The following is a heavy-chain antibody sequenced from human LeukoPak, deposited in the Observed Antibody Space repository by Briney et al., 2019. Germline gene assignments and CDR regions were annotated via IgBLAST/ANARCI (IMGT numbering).Heavy chain of an antibody. J-gene: IGHJ4*02. V-gene: IGHV4-39*01. CDR3: ARQGTQGCSGGSCYLLDFDY. CDR2: IYYSGST. D-gene: IGHD2-15*01. CDR1: GGSISSSSYY. Sequence: PSETLSLTCTVSGGSISSSSYYWGWIRQPPGKGLEWIGSIYYSGSTYYNPYLKSRVTISVDTSKNQFSLKLSSVTAADTAVYYCARQGTQGCSGGSCYLLDFDYWGQGTLVTVSS.